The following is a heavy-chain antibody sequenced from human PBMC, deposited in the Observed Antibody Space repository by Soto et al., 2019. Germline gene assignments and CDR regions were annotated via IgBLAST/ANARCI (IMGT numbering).Heavy chain of an antibody. CDR2: INPNSGGT. Sequence: VASVKVSCKASGYTFTGYYMHWVRQAPGQGLEWMGWINPNSGGTNYAQKFQGWVTMTRDTSISTAYMELSRLRSDDTAVYYCARPRSPYLGELSFTFDPWGQGTLVTVSS. J-gene: IGHJ5*02. V-gene: IGHV1-2*04. CDR1: GYTFTGYY. D-gene: IGHD3-16*02. CDR3: ARPRSPYLGELSFTFDP.